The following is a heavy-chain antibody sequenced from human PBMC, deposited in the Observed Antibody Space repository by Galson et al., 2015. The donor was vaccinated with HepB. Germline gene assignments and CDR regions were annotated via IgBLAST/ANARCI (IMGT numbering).Heavy chain of an antibody. V-gene: IGHV5-10-1*01. CDR1: GYSFTSYW. Sequence: QSGAEVKKPGESLRISCKGSGYSFTSYWISWVRQMPGKGLEWMGRIDPSDSYTNYSPSFQGHVTISAGKSVSTAYLQWSSLKASDTAMYYCARHGIVVVPAATPWGQGTLVTVSS. D-gene: IGHD2-2*01. J-gene: IGHJ5*02. CDR3: ARHGIVVVPAATP. CDR2: IDPSDSYT.